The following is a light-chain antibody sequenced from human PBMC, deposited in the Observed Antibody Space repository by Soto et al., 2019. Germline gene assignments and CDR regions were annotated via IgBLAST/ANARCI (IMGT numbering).Light chain of an antibody. J-gene: IGKJ2*01. CDR2: GAS. CDR1: QSVSSSY. CDR3: QQYGSSPPT. Sequence: EIVLTQSPGTLSLAPGERATLSCRASQSVSSSYLAWYQQKPGQAPSLLIYGASSRATGIPDRFSGSGSGTDFTLTFSRLEPEDFAVYYCQQYGSSPPTFGQGTKLEIK. V-gene: IGKV3-20*01.